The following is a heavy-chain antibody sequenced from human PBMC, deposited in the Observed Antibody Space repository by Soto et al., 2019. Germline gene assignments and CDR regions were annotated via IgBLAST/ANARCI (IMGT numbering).Heavy chain of an antibody. Sequence: PGGSLRLSCTASGFTFGDYAMSWFRQAPGKGLEWVGFIRSKAYGGTTEYAASVKGRFTISRDDSKSIAYLQMNSLKTEDTAVYYCTRDTSIAARPPYYYYYMDVWGKGTTVTVSS. V-gene: IGHV3-49*03. CDR3: TRDTSIAARPPYYYYYMDV. D-gene: IGHD6-6*01. CDR2: IRSKAYGGTT. CDR1: GFTFGDYA. J-gene: IGHJ6*03.